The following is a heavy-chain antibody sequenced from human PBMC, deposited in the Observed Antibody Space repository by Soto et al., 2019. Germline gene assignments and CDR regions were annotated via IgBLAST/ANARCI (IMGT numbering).Heavy chain of an antibody. CDR3: AKGSRGSGWYYNY. Sequence: GGSLRLSCAASGFTFSSYAMSWVRQVPGKGLEWVSAFSGSGGSTYYADSVKGRFTISRDNSKNTLYLQMNSLRAEDTAVYYCAKGSRGSGWYYNYWGQGTLVTVS. V-gene: IGHV3-23*01. CDR1: GFTFSSYA. CDR2: FSGSGGST. D-gene: IGHD6-19*01. J-gene: IGHJ4*02.